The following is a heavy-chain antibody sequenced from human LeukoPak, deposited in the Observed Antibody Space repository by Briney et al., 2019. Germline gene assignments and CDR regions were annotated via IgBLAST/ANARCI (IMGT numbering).Heavy chain of an antibody. Sequence: GESLKISCKASGYQFTGFWIGWVRQKPGKGREWMGIIYPDDSDTRYSPSFQGQVTISADTSISTAYLQWSSLKASDTAMYFCVRGYCSTARCSNFDHWGPGTLVTVSS. CDR2: IYPDDSDT. CDR1: GYQFTGFW. V-gene: IGHV5-51*01. J-gene: IGHJ4*02. CDR3: VRGYCSTARCSNFDH. D-gene: IGHD2-2*01.